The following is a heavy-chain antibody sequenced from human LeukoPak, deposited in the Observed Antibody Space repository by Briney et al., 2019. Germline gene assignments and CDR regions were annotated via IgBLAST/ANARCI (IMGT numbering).Heavy chain of an antibody. CDR3: ARTVPAATPFDY. V-gene: IGHV3-21*01. Sequence: GGSLRLSCAASGFTFSSYNMNWVRQAPGKGLEWVSSISSSSSYIYYADSVKGRFTISRDNAKNSLYLQMNSLRAEDTAVYYCARTVPAATPFDYWGQGTLVTVSS. CDR2: ISSSSSYI. D-gene: IGHD2-2*01. J-gene: IGHJ4*02. CDR1: GFTFSSYN.